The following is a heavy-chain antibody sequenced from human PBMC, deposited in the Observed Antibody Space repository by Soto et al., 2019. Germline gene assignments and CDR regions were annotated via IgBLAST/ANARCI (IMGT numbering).Heavy chain of an antibody. CDR3: AKSLWADDAFDI. Sequence: QVQLVESGGGVVQPGRSLRLSCAASGFTFSSYGMHWVRQAPGKGLEWVAVISYDGSNKYYADSVKGRFTISRDNSKNTLYLQMNSLRAEDTAVYYCAKSLWADDAFDISGQGTMVTVSS. V-gene: IGHV3-30*18. J-gene: IGHJ3*02. D-gene: IGHD1-26*01. CDR2: ISYDGSNK. CDR1: GFTFSSYG.